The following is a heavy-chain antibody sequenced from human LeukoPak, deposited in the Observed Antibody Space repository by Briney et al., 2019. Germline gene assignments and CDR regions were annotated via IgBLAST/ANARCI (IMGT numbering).Heavy chain of an antibody. CDR3: AKESSITMIVVVITNFDY. V-gene: IGHV3-23*01. CDR2: ISGSGGST. Sequence: GGSLGLSCAASGFTFSSYAMSWVRQAPGKGLEWVSAISGSGGSTYYADSVKGRFTISRDNSKNTLYLQMNSLRAEDTAVYYCAKESSITMIVVVITNFDYWGQGTLVTVSS. D-gene: IGHD3-22*01. CDR1: GFTFSSYA. J-gene: IGHJ4*02.